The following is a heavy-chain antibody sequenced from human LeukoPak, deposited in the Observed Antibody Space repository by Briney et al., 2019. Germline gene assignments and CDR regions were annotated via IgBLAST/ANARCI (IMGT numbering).Heavy chain of an antibody. V-gene: IGHV1-69*05. CDR1: GGTFSSYA. Sequence: GASVKVSCKASGGTFSSYAISWVRQAPGQGLEWMGRIIPIFGTANYAQKFQGGVTITTDESTSTAYMELSSLRSEDTAVYYCARGPARDSSGYYFEYFQHWGQGTLVTVSS. CDR3: ARGPARDSSGYYFEYFQH. CDR2: IIPIFGTA. D-gene: IGHD3-22*01. J-gene: IGHJ1*01.